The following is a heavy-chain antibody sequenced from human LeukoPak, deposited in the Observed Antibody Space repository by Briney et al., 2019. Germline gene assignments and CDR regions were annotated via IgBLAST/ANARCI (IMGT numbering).Heavy chain of an antibody. CDR1: GYTFTGYY. D-gene: IGHD3-9*01. CDR3: ARVVGYFDWLFDY. V-gene: IGHV1-18*04. CDR2: ISAYNGNT. Sequence: ASVKVSCKASGYTFTGYYMHWVRQAPGQGLEWMGWISAYNGNTNYAQKLQGRVTVTTDTSTSTAYMELRSLRSDDTAVYYCARVVGYFDWLFDYWGQGTLVTVSS. J-gene: IGHJ4*02.